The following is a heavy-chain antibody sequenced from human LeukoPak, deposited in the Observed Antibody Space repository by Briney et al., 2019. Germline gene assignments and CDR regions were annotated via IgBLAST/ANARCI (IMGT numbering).Heavy chain of an antibody. Sequence: GGSLRLSCAASGFTFGSYSMNWVRQAPGKGLEWVSYISSSSSTIYYADSVKGRFTISRDNAKNSLYLQMNSLRAEDTAVYYCARDSPTEVDYWGQGTLVTVSS. CDR1: GFTFGSYS. CDR3: ARDSPTEVDY. J-gene: IGHJ4*02. CDR2: ISSSSSTI. V-gene: IGHV3-48*04. D-gene: IGHD1-14*01.